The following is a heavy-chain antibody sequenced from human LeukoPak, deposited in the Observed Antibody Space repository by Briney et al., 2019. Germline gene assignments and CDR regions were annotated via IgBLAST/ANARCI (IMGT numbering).Heavy chain of an antibody. Sequence: GGSLRLSCAASGFTFSTYGMHWVRQAPGKGLEWVAFIRYDGSNKYFADSVKGRFTVSRDNSKNTLYLQMNSLRAEDTAVYYCAKDPPLYGDYRAYYFDYWGQGTLVTVSS. J-gene: IGHJ4*02. CDR1: GFTFSTYG. V-gene: IGHV3-30*02. D-gene: IGHD4-17*01. CDR3: AKDPPLYGDYRAYYFDY. CDR2: IRYDGSNK.